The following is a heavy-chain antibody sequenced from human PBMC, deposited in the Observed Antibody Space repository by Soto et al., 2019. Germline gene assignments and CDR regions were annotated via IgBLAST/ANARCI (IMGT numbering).Heavy chain of an antibody. CDR3: GVGIVVVVAARQNSDAFDI. CDR1: GFTVSSNY. D-gene: IGHD2-15*01. V-gene: IGHV3-66*01. Sequence: EVQLVESGGGLVQPGGSLRLSCAASGFTVSSNYMSWVRQAPGKGLEWVSVIYSGGSTYYADSVKGRFTISRDNSKNTLYLQMNSLRAEDTAVYYYGVGIVVVVAARQNSDAFDIWGQGTMVTVSS. CDR2: IYSGGST. J-gene: IGHJ3*02.